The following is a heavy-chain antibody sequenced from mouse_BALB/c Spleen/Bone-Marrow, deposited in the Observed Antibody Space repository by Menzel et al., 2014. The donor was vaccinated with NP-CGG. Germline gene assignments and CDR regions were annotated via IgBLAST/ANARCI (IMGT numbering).Heavy chain of an antibody. CDR3: ARNEDYDGYYYAMDY. CDR2: IWSGGST. CDR1: GFSLXSYD. D-gene: IGHD2-4*01. Sequence: VQLQQSGPGLVQPSQSLSITCTVSGFSLXSYDVHWVRQSPGKGLEWLGVIWSGGSTDYNAAFISRLSISKDNSKSQVFFKMNSLQADDTAIYYCARNEDYDGYYYAMDYWGQGTSVTVSS. J-gene: IGHJ4*01. V-gene: IGHV2-4-1*01.